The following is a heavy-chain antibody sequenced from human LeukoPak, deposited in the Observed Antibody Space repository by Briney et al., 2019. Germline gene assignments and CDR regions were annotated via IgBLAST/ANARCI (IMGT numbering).Heavy chain of an antibody. Sequence: ASVKVSCKASGYTFTSYGISWVRRAPGQGLEWMGWISAYNGNTNYAQKLQGRVTMTTDTSTSTAYMELRSLRSDDTAVYYCARDGGITMVRGVIIPFDYWGQGTLVTVSS. CDR3: ARDGGITMVRGVIIPFDY. CDR1: GYTFTSYG. J-gene: IGHJ4*02. V-gene: IGHV1-18*01. CDR2: ISAYNGNT. D-gene: IGHD3-10*01.